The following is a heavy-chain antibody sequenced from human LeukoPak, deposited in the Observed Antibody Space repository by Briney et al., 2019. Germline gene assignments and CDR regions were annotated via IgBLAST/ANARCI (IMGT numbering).Heavy chain of an antibody. CDR1: GGTFSSYA. D-gene: IGHD3-3*01. Sequence: SVKVSCKASGGTFSSYAISWVRQAPGQGLEWMGGIIPIFGTANYAQKFQGRVTITTDESTSTAYMELSSLRSEDTAVYYCARAGNFWSVGYYCYYMDVWGKGTTVTVSS. J-gene: IGHJ6*03. V-gene: IGHV1-69*05. CDR3: ARAGNFWSVGYYCYYMDV. CDR2: IIPIFGTA.